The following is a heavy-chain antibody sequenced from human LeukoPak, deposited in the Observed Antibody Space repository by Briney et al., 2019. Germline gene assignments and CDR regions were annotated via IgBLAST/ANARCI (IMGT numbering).Heavy chain of an antibody. Sequence: ASVKVSCKASGYTFTSYYIHWVRQAPGQGLEWMGIINPSGGSTSYAQQFQGRVTMTRDTSTSTVYMELSSLRSEDTAVYYCASFSSSPQWYFDYWGQGTLVTVSS. CDR3: ASFSSSPQWYFDY. D-gene: IGHD6-6*01. CDR1: GYTFTSYY. J-gene: IGHJ4*02. V-gene: IGHV1-46*01. CDR2: INPSGGST.